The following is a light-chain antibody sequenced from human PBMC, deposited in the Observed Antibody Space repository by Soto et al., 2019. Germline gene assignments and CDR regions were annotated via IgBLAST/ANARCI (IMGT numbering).Light chain of an antibody. V-gene: IGLV2-8*01. CDR3: GAWDNSLTVVV. CDR2: EVN. J-gene: IGLJ2*01. Sequence: QSALTQPPSASGSPGQSVAISCTGTSSDVGGYNYVSWYQQHPGKAPKLMIYEVNKRPSGVPDRFSGSKSGTSATLGITGLQTGDEADYYCGAWDNSLTVVVFGGGTKLTVL. CDR1: SSDVGGYNY.